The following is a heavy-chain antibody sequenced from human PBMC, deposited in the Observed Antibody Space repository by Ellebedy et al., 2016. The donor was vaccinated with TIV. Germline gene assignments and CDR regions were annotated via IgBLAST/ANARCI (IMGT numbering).Heavy chain of an antibody. CDR3: ARFPERVVVY. Sequence: GESLKISCAASGFTFSSYSMNWVRQAPGKGLEWVSSISSSSSYIYYADSVKGRFTISRDNAKNSLYLQMNSLRAEDTAVYYCARFPERVVVYWGQGTLVTVSS. V-gene: IGHV3-21*01. CDR1: GFTFSSYS. D-gene: IGHD3-22*01. CDR2: ISSSSSYI. J-gene: IGHJ4*02.